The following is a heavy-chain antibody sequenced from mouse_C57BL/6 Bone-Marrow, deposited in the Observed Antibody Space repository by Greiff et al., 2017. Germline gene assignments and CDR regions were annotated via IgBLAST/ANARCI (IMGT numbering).Heavy chain of an antibody. CDR1: GFNIKDDY. J-gene: IGHJ3*01. D-gene: IGHD2-4*01. Sequence: VQLQQSGAELVRPGASVKLSCTASGFNIKDDYMHWVKQRPEQGLEWIGWIDPENGDTEYASKFQGKATITADTSSNTAYLQLSSLTSEDTAVYYCTRGGLRQGAWFAYWGQGTLVTVSA. CDR3: TRGGLRQGAWFAY. CDR2: IDPENGDT. V-gene: IGHV14-4*01.